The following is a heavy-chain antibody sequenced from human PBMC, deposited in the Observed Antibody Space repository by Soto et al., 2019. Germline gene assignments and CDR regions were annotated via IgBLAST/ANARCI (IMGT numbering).Heavy chain of an antibody. CDR1: GFSIISGYL. Sequence: PAETLSLTCAVSGFSIISGYLLVLIRQPPGKGPEWLGSIYHSGTTYYNPSVKGRVTISVDTSKNQFSLKMSSVTAADTAVYYCARDSSGYYWFDPWGQGTLVTVSS. V-gene: IGHV4-38-2*02. CDR3: ARDSSGYYWFDP. CDR2: IYHSGTT. D-gene: IGHD3-22*01. J-gene: IGHJ5*02.